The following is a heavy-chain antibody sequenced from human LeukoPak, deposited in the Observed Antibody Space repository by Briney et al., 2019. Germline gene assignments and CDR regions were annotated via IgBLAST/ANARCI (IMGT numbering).Heavy chain of an antibody. D-gene: IGHD1-26*01. J-gene: IGHJ4*02. CDR1: GGSISSGDYY. CDR2: IYSSVST. Sequence: ASQTLSLTCTVSGGSISSGDYYWSWIRQPPGKGLEWIGSIYSSVSTYYNPSLKSRVTISVDTSKNQFSLRLSSVTAADTALYYCAYSGSYGHLGYWGQGIPVTVSS. CDR3: AYSGSYGHLGY. V-gene: IGHV4-39*01.